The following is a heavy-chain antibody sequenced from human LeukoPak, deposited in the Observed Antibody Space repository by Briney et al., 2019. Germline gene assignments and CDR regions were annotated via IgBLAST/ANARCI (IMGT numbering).Heavy chain of an antibody. J-gene: IGHJ6*02. CDR1: GGSISSSSYY. Sequence: PSETLSLTCTVSGGSISSSSYYWGWIRQPPGKGLEWIGSIYYSGSTYYNPSLKSRVTISVDASKNQFSLRLSSVTAADTAVYYCASRRGPSIVGSGRQTYYYYYGMDVWGQGTTVTVSS. V-gene: IGHV4-39*01. CDR2: IYYSGST. CDR3: ASRRGPSIVGSGRQTYYYYYGMDV. D-gene: IGHD3-10*01.